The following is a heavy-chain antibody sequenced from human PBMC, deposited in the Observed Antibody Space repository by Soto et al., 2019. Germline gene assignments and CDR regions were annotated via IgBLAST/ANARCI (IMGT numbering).Heavy chain of an antibody. D-gene: IGHD2-15*01. CDR1: GYSFTSYW. J-gene: IGHJ4*01. CDR3: ERQLVLAATSFDY. CDR2: IDPSDSYT. V-gene: IGHV5-10-1*01. Sequence: GESLKISCKGSGYSFTSYWISWVRQMPGKGLEWMGRIDPSDSYTNYSPSFQGHVTISADKSISTAYLQWSSLKASDTAMYYWERQLVLAATSFDYGGPGTLSTV.